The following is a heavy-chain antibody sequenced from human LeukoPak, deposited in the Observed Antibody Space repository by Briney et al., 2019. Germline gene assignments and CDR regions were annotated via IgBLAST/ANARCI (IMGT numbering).Heavy chain of an antibody. CDR2: INSDGSST. CDR3: AREGDTNAARDY. Sequence: QPGGSLRLSCVASGFTFSNYWMHWVRQAPGKGLVWVSRINSDGSSTTYAASVKGRFTISRDNAKNTLYLQMNSLRAEDTAVYYCAREGDTNAARDYWGQGTLVTVSS. V-gene: IGHV3-74*01. CDR1: GFTFSNYW. D-gene: IGHD2-8*01. J-gene: IGHJ4*02.